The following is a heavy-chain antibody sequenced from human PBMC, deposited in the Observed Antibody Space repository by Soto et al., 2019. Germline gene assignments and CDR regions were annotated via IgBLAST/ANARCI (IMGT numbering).Heavy chain of an antibody. CDR2: IYYSGST. D-gene: IGHD5-18*01. J-gene: IGHJ4*02. V-gene: IGHV4-31*03. Sequence: TSETLSLTCTVSGGSISSGGYYWSWIRQHPGKGLEWIGYIYYSGSTYYNPSLKSRVTISVDTSKNQFSLKLSSVTAEDTAIYYCARDYPASDTAVYKFLPPADYWGPGTLVTVSS. CDR3: ARDYPASDTAVYKFLPPADY. CDR1: GGSISSGGYY.